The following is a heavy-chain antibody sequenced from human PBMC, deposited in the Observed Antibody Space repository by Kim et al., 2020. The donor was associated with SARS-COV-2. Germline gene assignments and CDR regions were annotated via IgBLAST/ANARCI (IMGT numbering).Heavy chain of an antibody. Sequence: GGSLRLSCAASGFTFSSYAMSWVRQAPGKGLEWVSAISGSGGSTYYADSVKGRFTISRDNSKNTLYLQMNSLRAEDTAVYYCAKVLRFLEWFHDHDAFDIWGQGTMVTVSS. CDR3: AKVLRFLEWFHDHDAFDI. CDR1: GFTFSSYA. CDR2: ISGSGGST. D-gene: IGHD3-3*01. J-gene: IGHJ3*02. V-gene: IGHV3-23*01.